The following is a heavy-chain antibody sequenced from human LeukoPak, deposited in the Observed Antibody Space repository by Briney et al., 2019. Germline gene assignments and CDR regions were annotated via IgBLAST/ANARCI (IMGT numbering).Heavy chain of an antibody. Sequence: SQTLSLTCAISGDSVSSNSAAWNWIRQSPSRGLEWLGRTYYRSKWYNDYAVSVKSRITINPDTSKNQFSLQLNSVTPEDTAVYYCARDSPLTTVTTLPYWYFDLWGRGTLVTVSS. CDR1: GDSVSSNSAA. CDR3: ARDSPLTTVTTLPYWYFDL. J-gene: IGHJ2*01. CDR2: TYYRSKWYN. V-gene: IGHV6-1*01. D-gene: IGHD4-17*01.